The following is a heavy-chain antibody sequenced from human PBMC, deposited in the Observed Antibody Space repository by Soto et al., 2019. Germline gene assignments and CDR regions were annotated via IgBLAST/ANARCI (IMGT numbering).Heavy chain of an antibody. CDR1: GFTFSSYA. J-gene: IGHJ2*01. D-gene: IGHD2-21*02. CDR2: ISSNGGST. V-gene: IGHV3-64*01. CDR3: ARDGAHCGGDCYPDWYFDL. Sequence: EVQLVESGGGLVQPGGSLRLSCAASGFTFSSYAMDWVRQAPGEGLEYVSAISSNGGSTYYANSVKGRFTISRDNSKNTLYLQMGSLRAEDMAVYYCARDGAHCGGDCYPDWYFDLWGRGTLVTVSS.